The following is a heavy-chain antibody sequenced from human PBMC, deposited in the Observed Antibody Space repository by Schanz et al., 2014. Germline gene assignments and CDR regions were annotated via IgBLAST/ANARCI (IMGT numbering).Heavy chain of an antibody. V-gene: IGHV3-33*01. CDR2: IWNNGVTK. D-gene: IGHD4-17*01. CDR3: ARPRDDYGEVDY. CDR1: GFSLNTYG. Sequence: QAQLMESGGGVIQPGTSLILSCSASGFSLNTYGIHWFRQPAGKGLEWVAVIWNNGVTKYYADSVRGRFTISRDRFQNTLYLRMSSLRAEDTAVYYCARPRDDYGEVDYWGEGTRVSDSP. J-gene: IGHJ4*02.